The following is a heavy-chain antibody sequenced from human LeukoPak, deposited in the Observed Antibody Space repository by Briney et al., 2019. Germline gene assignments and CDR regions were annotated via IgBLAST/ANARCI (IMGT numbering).Heavy chain of an antibody. V-gene: IGHV3-73*01. CDR2: IGKKDNFYAT. J-gene: IGHJ5*02. D-gene: IGHD1-26*01. CDR1: GFTFGDYA. CDR3: TRDSGTYNWLDP. Sequence: GGSLRLSCTASGFTFGDYAMSWVRQSSGKGLEWVGHIGKKDNFYATTSAASVTGRFTISRDDSKNTAYLQMNSLKTEDTALYYCTRDSGTYNWLDPWGQGTLVTVSS.